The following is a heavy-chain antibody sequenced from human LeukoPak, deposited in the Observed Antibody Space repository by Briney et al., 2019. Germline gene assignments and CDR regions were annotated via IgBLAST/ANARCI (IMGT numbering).Heavy chain of an antibody. CDR3: ARDSAYYYDSSGYYGTLDY. CDR2: IYTSGST. CDR1: GGSISSYY. J-gene: IGHJ4*02. D-gene: IGHD3-22*01. Sequence: SETLSLTCTVSGGSISSYYWSWIRQPAGKGLEWIGRIYTSGSTNYNPSLKSRVTMSVDTSKNQFSLKLSSVTAADTAVYYCARDSAYYYDSSGYYGTLDYWGQGTLVTVSS. V-gene: IGHV4-4*07.